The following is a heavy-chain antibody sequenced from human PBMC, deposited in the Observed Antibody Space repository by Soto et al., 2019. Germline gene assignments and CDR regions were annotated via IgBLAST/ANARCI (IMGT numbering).Heavy chain of an antibody. CDR3: ARPPYGDYQSWFDP. D-gene: IGHD4-17*01. V-gene: IGHV1-18*01. J-gene: IGHJ5*02. CDR1: GYTFTSYC. Sequence: GSSVKVSCKASGYTFTSYCISWVRQAPGQGLEWMGWISAYNGNTNYAQKLQGRVTMTTDTSTSTAYMELRSLRSDDTAVYYCARPPYGDYQSWFDPWGQGTLVTVSS. CDR2: ISAYNGNT.